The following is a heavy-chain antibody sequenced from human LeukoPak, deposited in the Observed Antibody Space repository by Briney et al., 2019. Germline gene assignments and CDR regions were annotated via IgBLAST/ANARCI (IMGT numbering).Heavy chain of an antibody. D-gene: IGHD4-17*01. J-gene: IGHJ2*01. CDR2: IYYSGST. Sequence: PSETLSLTCTVSGGSISSYYWSWIRQPPRKGLEWIGYIYYSGSTNYNPSLKSRVTISVDTSKNQFSLKLSSVTAADTAVYYCARVVTVSYWYFDLWGRGTLVTASS. V-gene: IGHV4-59*01. CDR1: GGSISSYY. CDR3: ARVVTVSYWYFDL.